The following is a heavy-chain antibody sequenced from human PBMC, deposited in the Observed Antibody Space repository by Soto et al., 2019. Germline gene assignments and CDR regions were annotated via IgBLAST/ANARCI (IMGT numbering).Heavy chain of an antibody. CDR3: AKSHSSGWYYFDY. J-gene: IGHJ4*02. Sequence: GGSLRLSCAASGFTFDDYAMHWVRQAPGMGLEWVSGISWNSGSIGYADSVKGRFTISRDNAKNSLYLQMNSLRAEDTALYYCAKSHSSGWYYFDYWGQGTLVTVSS. CDR2: ISWNSGSI. CDR1: GFTFDDYA. V-gene: IGHV3-9*01. D-gene: IGHD6-19*01.